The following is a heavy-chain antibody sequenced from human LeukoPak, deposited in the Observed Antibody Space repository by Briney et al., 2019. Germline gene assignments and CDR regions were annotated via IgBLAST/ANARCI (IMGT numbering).Heavy chain of an antibody. CDR1: GFTFSDYY. Sequence: GGSLRLSCAASGFTFSDYYMSWIRQAPGKGLEWVSYISSSGSTIYYADSVKGRFTISRDFSRNTLHLQLNSLRTEDTAIYYCAKGPQLYSGYHPDYWGQGTLVTVSS. V-gene: IGHV3-11*01. D-gene: IGHD5-12*01. CDR3: AKGPQLYSGYHPDY. J-gene: IGHJ4*02. CDR2: ISSSGSTI.